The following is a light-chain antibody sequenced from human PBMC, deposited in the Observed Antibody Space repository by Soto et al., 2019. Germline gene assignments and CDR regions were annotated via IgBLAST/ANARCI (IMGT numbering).Light chain of an antibody. V-gene: IGLV2-14*01. CDR1: SSDVGGYNY. J-gene: IGLJ1*01. Sequence: QSVLTQPASVSGSPGKSITISCTGTSSDVGGYNYVSWYQQHPGKAPKLMIYDVSNRPSGVSNRFSGSKSGNTASLTISGLQAEDEADYYCSSYTSSSILYVFGTGIKVTVL. CDR2: DVS. CDR3: SSYTSSSILYV.